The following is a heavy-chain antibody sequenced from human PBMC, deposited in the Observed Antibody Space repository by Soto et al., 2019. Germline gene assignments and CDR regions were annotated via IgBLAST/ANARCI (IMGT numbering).Heavy chain of an antibody. J-gene: IGHJ4*02. Sequence: LVEAGGGVVQPGRALRLSCAASGFTFSNYHMNWVRQAPGEGVEWGAVISYDGTYTYYADSVKGRFTISRDNSKHTLYLQMNRLRVEDTAVYYCAKRRAVGDYYFDYWGQGTLVTVSS. V-gene: IGHV3-30*18. CDR3: AKRRAVGDYYFDY. CDR2: ISYDGTYT. CDR1: GFTFSNYH. D-gene: IGHD3-10*01.